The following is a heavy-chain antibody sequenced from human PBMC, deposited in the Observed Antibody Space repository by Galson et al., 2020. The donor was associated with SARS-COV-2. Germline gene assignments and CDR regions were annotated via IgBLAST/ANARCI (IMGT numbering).Heavy chain of an antibody. V-gene: IGHV3-23*01. CDR3: AIKEGYYYYGMDV. Sequence: GGSLRLSCAASGFTFSSYAMNWVRQATGKGLEWVSAISGSGGSTYYADSAKGRFTISRDNSKNTLYLQMNSLRAEDTAVYYCAIKEGYYYYGMDVWGQGTTVTVSS. CDR1: GFTFSSYA. J-gene: IGHJ6*02. CDR2: ISGSGGST.